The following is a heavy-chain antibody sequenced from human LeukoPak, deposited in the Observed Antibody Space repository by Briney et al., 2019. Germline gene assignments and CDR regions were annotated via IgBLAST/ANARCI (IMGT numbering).Heavy chain of an antibody. CDR2: IWYDGSNK. CDR1: GFTFSSYG. Sequence: PGGSLRLSCAASGFTFSSYGMHWVRQAPGKGLEWVAVIWYDGSNKYYAVYVKGRVTISRDNSKNTLYLQMNSLRAEDTAVYYCARENYGGKYFDYWGQGTLVTVSS. CDR3: ARENYGGKYFDY. V-gene: IGHV3-33*01. J-gene: IGHJ4*02. D-gene: IGHD4-23*01.